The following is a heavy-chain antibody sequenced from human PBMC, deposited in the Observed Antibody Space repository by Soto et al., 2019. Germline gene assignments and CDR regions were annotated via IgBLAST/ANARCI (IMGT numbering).Heavy chain of an antibody. CDR3: AKDLHDFWTNDAFDI. CDR2: ISGSGGST. J-gene: IGHJ3*02. CDR1: GFAFSSYA. V-gene: IGHV3-23*01. Sequence: EVQLLESGGGLVQPGGSLRLSCAASGFAFSSYAMSWVRQAPGQGLEWVSAISGSGGSTFYADSVQGRFTISRDNSKNTLYLQMISLRVEDTAVYYCAKDLHDFWTNDAFDIWGQGTMVTVSS. D-gene: IGHD3-3*01.